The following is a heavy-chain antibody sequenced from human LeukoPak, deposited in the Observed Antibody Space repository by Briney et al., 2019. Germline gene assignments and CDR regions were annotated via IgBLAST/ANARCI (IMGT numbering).Heavy chain of an antibody. Sequence: SETLSLTCTVSGGSISSGDYYWSWIRQPPGKGLEWIGYIYYSGSTYYNPSLKSRVTISVDTSKNQFSLKLSSVTAADTAVYYCARVLRGSHAFEIWGQGTMVTVSS. V-gene: IGHV4-30-4*01. D-gene: IGHD3-10*01. CDR1: GGSISSGDYY. J-gene: IGHJ3*02. CDR3: ARVLRGSHAFEI. CDR2: IYYSGST.